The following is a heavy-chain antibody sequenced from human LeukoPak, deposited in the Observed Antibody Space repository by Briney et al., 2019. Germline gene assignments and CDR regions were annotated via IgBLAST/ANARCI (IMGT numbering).Heavy chain of an antibody. CDR3: ARDFLSYGSGTYYYYYYGMDV. D-gene: IGHD3-10*01. CDR2: INLDGSEK. Sequence: PGGSLRLSCAASGFTFSHHWMSWVRQVPGKGLEWVANINLDGSEKYYVDFVKGRFTISRDNAKNSLYLQMNSLRAEDTAVYYCARDFLSYGSGTYYYYYYGMDVWGQGTTVTVSS. J-gene: IGHJ6*02. V-gene: IGHV3-7*01. CDR1: GFTFSHHW.